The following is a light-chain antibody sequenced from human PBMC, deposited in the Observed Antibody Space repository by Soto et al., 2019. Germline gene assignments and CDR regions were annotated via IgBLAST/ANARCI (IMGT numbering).Light chain of an antibody. Sequence: QSVLTQPPSVSGAPGQRVTISCTGSGSNIGAGYAVHWYQQLPGTAPKLLIYTNSQRPLGVPVRFSGSKSGTSASLAISGLQSEDEGDYYCATWDDNVYVFGTGTKLTVL. CDR2: TNS. CDR3: ATWDDNVYV. V-gene: IGLV1-40*01. CDR1: GSNIGAGYA. J-gene: IGLJ1*01.